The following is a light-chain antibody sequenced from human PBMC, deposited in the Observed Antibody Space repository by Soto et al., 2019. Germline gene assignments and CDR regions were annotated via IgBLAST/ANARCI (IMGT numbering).Light chain of an antibody. V-gene: IGLV1-44*01. CDR3: AAWDDSLNAWV. Sequence: QSAVTQPPSASKTPGQRVTISCSGSRSNVGRNSVSWYQHVPGTAPKLLIYSHDQRPSGVPDRISASRSGTAASLAISGLPSEDDAFYYCAAWDDSLNAWVFGGGTKLTVL. J-gene: IGLJ3*02. CDR2: SHD. CDR1: RSNVGRNS.